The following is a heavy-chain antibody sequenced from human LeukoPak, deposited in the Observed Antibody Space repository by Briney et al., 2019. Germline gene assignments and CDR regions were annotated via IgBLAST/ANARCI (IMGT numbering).Heavy chain of an antibody. CDR1: GASMTSTIYY. CDR2: IGNLLYEGST. Sequence: SETLSLTCTVSGASMTSTIYYWGWIRQTPGKGLEWIGNIGNLLYEGSTYYSPSLQSRVTISVDTSKNQFSLKLSSVTAADTAVYYCARGLQWLVKYYFDYWGQGTLVTVSS. V-gene: IGHV4-39*07. CDR3: ARGLQWLVKYYFDY. J-gene: IGHJ4*02. D-gene: IGHD6-19*01.